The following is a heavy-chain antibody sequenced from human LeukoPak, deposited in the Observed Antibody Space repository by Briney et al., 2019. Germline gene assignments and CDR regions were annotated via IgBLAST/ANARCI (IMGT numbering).Heavy chain of an antibody. CDR2: ITGSGDST. D-gene: IGHD2-21*02. J-gene: IGHJ4*02. CDR1: GFTFGNYA. V-gene: IGHV3-23*01. Sequence: GRSLRLSCVASGFTFGNYAMSWVRQAPGKGLEWVSAITGSGDSTFNADSVKGRFTISRDNSKNTLHLQMNNLRAEDTAIYYCAKSRIVVVTAIDYWGQGILVTVSS. CDR3: AKSRIVVVTAIDY.